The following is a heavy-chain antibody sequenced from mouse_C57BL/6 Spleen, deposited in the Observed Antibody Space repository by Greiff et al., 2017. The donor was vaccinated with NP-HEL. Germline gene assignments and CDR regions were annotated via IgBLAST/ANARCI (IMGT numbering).Heavy chain of an antibody. V-gene: IGHV1-55*01. CDR1: GYTFPSYW. CDR3: ARSDGYSDWYFDV. J-gene: IGHJ1*03. CDR2: IYPGSGST. D-gene: IGHD2-3*01. Sequence: QVQLQQSGAELVKPGASVKMSCKASGYTFPSYWITWVKQRPGQGLAWIGDIYPGSGSTNYNEKFKSKATLTVDQSSSTAYRQLSSLTSEDSAVYYCARSDGYSDWYFDVWGTGTTVTVSS.